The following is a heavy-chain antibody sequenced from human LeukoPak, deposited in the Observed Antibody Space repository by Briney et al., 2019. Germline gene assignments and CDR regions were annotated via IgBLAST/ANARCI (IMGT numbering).Heavy chain of an antibody. CDR1: GGSISSYY. D-gene: IGHD3-10*01. V-gene: IGHV4-59*01. J-gene: IGHJ5*02. CDR2: IYYSGST. CDR3: ARGGYYGSGNDFRFDP. Sequence: SETLSLTCTVSGGSISSYYWSWIRQPPGKVLEWIGYIYYSGSTNYKPSLKSRVTISVDTSKNQFSLKLGSVTAADTAVYYCARGGYYGSGNDFRFDPWGQGTLVTVSS.